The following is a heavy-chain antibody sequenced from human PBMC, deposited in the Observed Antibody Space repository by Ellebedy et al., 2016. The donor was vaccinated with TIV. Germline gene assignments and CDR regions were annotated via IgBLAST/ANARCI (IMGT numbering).Heavy chain of an antibody. V-gene: IGHV3-7*03. CDR1: GFTFSSYW. CDR2: IKQDGSEK. Sequence: GGSLRLSCAASGFTFSSYWMSWVRQAPGKGLEWVANIKQDGSEKYYVDSVKGRFTISRDNAKNSLYLQTNSLRAEDTAMYYCARRDGDFWSGSSMGPTHPYGMDVWGQGTTVTVSS. CDR3: ARRDGDFWSGSSMGPTHPYGMDV. J-gene: IGHJ6*02. D-gene: IGHD3-3*01.